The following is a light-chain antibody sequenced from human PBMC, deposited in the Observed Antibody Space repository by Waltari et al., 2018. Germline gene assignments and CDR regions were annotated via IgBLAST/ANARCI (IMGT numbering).Light chain of an antibody. V-gene: IGLV1-47*01. Sequence: QPVLIQPPSASGTPGQRVTISCSGSSSNIGSNYVYWYQQVPGTAPQLLMYRENWRRSGGPDRCSGSKSGTSASLAISGVRSEDEADYHCAAWDDVLSGVVFGGGTKLIVL. CDR3: AAWDDVLSGVV. J-gene: IGLJ2*01. CDR1: SSNIGSNY. CDR2: REN.